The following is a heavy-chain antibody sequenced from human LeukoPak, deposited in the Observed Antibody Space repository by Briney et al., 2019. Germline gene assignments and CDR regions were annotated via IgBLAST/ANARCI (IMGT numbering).Heavy chain of an antibody. J-gene: IGHJ4*02. CDR1: GFTFSSYW. V-gene: IGHV3-7*01. Sequence: PGGSLRLSCAASGFTFSSYWMSWVRQAPGKGLEWVAIIKQDGSEKYYVDSVKGRFTISRDNSKNSLYLQMNSLRAEDTAEYYCGKLCVGVRADTQVLDSFDSWGQGTLVTVSS. CDR3: GKLCVGVRADTQVLDSFDS. CDR2: IKQDGSEK. D-gene: IGHD3-10*02.